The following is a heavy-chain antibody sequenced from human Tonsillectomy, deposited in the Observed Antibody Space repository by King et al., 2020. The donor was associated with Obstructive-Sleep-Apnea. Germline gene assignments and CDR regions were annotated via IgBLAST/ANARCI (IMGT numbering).Heavy chain of an antibody. CDR1: GGSISSSTYY. J-gene: IGHJ3*02. V-gene: IGHV4-39*07. CDR3: ARAPDLFPSGSGNGHDAFDI. CDR2: IYYSGST. Sequence: LQLQESGPGLVKPSETLSLTCTVSGGSISSSTYYWGWIRQPPGKGLEWIGIIYYSGSTYYNPSLKSRVTISVDTSQNHFSLKLNSVTAADTAVYYCARAPDLFPSGSGNGHDAFDIWGQGTMVTVSS. D-gene: IGHD3-10*01.